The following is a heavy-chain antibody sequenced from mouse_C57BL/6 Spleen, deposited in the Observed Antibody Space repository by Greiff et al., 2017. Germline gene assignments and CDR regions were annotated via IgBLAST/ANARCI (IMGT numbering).Heavy chain of an antibody. V-gene: IGHV1-26*01. CDR3: ARGGSNYAMDY. CDR2: IDPSDGCT. Sequence: EVQLQQPGPELVMPGASVKLSCKASGYTFTDYYMHWVKQSPGQSLEWIGDIDPSDGCTSYNQKFKGKSTLTVDKSSSTAYMELRSLTSEDSAVYYCARGGSNYAMDYWGQGTTVTVSS. D-gene: IGHD1-1*01. J-gene: IGHJ4*01. CDR1: GYTFTDYY.